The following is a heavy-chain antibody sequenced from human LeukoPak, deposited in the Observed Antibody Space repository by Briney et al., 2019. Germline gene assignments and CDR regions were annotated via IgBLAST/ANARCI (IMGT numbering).Heavy chain of an antibody. D-gene: IGHD4-11*01. Sequence: ASVKVSCKASGYTFTSYAMNWVRQASGQGLEWMGWINTNTGNPTYAQGFTGRFVFSLDASVSTAYLQISSLKAEDTAVYYCARESDYSNYGGGDYWGQGTLVTVSS. CDR3: ARESDYSNYGGGDY. CDR2: INTNTGNP. CDR1: GYTFTSYA. V-gene: IGHV7-4-1*02. J-gene: IGHJ4*02.